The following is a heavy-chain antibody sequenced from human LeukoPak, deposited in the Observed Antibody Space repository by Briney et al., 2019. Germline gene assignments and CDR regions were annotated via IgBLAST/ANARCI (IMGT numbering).Heavy chain of an antibody. CDR1: GFTFDDYA. D-gene: IGHD6-13*01. CDR3: AKDIWQQPRNNFDY. Sequence: GGSLRLSCAASGFTFDDYAMHWVRQAPGKGLEWVSGISWKSGSIGYADSVKGRFTISRDNAKNSLYLQMNSLRAEDTALYYCAKDIWQQPRNNFDYWGQGTLVTVSS. V-gene: IGHV3-9*01. CDR2: ISWKSGSI. J-gene: IGHJ4*02.